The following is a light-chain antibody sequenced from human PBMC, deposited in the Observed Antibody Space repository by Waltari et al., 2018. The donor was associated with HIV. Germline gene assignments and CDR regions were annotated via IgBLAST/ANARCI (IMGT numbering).Light chain of an antibody. J-gene: IGKJ1*01. CDR3: QQYYNTPWT. CDR2: WAS. CDR1: QSVLYSSNDKNY. V-gene: IGKV4-1*01. Sequence: IVMTQSPDSLAVSLGERATLTCKSSQSVLYSSNDKNYLAWYQQKPGQPPKLLIYWASTRESGVPDRFSGGGSGTDFTLTISSLQAEDVAVYYCQQYYNTPWTFGQGTKVEIK.